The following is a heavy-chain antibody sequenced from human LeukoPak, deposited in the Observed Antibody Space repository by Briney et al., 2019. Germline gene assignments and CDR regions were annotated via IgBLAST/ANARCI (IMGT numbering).Heavy chain of an antibody. V-gene: IGHV1-18*01. CDR1: GYTFTSYG. D-gene: IGHD4-17*01. CDR3: ARGDYGDPFDY. Sequence: EASVKVSCKASGYTFTSYGISWVRQAPGQGLQWMGWISTYNGNTNYAQKLQGRVTMTTDTSTGTAYMELRSLRSDDTAVYYCARGDYGDPFDYWGQGTLVTVSS. J-gene: IGHJ4*02. CDR2: ISTYNGNT.